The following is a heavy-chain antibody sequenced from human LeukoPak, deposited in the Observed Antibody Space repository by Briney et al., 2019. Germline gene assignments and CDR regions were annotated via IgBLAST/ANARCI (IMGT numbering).Heavy chain of an antibody. V-gene: IGHV4-61*02. D-gene: IGHD6-19*01. J-gene: IGHJ5*02. CDR1: GGSISSNNYY. CDR3: AGGIAVAHTPGWFDP. Sequence: PSETLSPTCTVSGGSISSNNYYWNWIRQPAGKGLEWIGRIYTSGSTSGSTNYNPSLKSRVTISVDTSKNQFSLKLSSVTAADTAVYYCAGGIAVAHTPGWFDPWGQGTLVTVSS. CDR2: IYTSGSTSGST.